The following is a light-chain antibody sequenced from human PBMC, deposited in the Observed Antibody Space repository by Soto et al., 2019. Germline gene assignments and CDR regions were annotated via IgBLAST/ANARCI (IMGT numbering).Light chain of an antibody. V-gene: IGKV3-20*01. CDR2: GAS. CDR1: QSVSSSY. J-gene: IGKJ5*01. Sequence: EIVLTQSPGTLSLSPGERATLSCRASQSVSSSYLAWYQQKPGQAPRLLIYGASSRATAIPDRFSGSGSGTDFTLTISRLEPEDFALYYCQQYGSSAITFGQGTRLEIK. CDR3: QQYGSSAIT.